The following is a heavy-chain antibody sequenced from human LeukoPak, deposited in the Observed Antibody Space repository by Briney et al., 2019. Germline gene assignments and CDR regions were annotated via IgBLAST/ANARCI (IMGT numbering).Heavy chain of an antibody. V-gene: IGHV1-69*05. CDR3: ARGSSSGWFRFDY. J-gene: IGHJ4*02. Sequence: ASVKVSCKASGGTFSSYAISWVRQAPGQRLEWMGGIIPIFGTANYAQKFQGRVTITTDDSTSTASMELSSLRSEDTAVYYCARGSSSGWFRFDYWGQGTLVTVSS. D-gene: IGHD6-19*01. CDR2: IIPIFGTA. CDR1: GGTFSSYA.